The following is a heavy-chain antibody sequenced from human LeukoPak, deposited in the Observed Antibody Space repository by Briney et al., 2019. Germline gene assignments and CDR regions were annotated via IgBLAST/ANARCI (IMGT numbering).Heavy chain of an antibody. J-gene: IGHJ5*02. CDR1: GGSISSGGYS. V-gene: IGHV4-30-2*01. CDR3: AREGYCSGGSCDNWFDP. D-gene: IGHD2-15*01. CDR2: IYHSGST. Sequence: PSETLSLTCAVSGGSISSGGYSWSWIRQPPGKGLEWIGYIYHSGSTYYNPSLKSRVTISVDRSKNQFSLNLSFVTAADTAVYYCAREGYCSGGSCDNWFDPWGQGTLVTVSS.